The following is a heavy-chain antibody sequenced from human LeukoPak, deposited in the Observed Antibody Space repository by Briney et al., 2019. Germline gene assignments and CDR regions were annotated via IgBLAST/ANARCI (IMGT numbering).Heavy chain of an antibody. D-gene: IGHD6-6*01. CDR3: AESIAARREFDY. Sequence: SETLSLTCAVYGGSFSGYYWSWIRQPPGKGLEWIGEINHSGSTNYNPSLKSRVTISLDTSKNQFSLKLSSVTAADTAVYYCAESIAARREFDYWGQGTLVTVSS. CDR1: GGSFSGYY. V-gene: IGHV4-34*01. J-gene: IGHJ4*02. CDR2: INHSGST.